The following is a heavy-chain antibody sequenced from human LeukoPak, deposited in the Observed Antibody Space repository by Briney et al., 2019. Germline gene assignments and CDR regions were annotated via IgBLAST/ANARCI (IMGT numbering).Heavy chain of an antibody. V-gene: IGHV1-24*01. Sequence: ASVKVSCKVSGYTLTELSMHWVRQAPGKGLEWMGGFDPEDGETIYAQKFQGRVTMTEDTSTDTAYMELSSLRSEDTAVYYCAAARITMIVVVHPNWFDPWGQGTLVTVS. D-gene: IGHD3-22*01. CDR3: AAARITMIVVVHPNWFDP. CDR2: FDPEDGET. CDR1: GYTLTELS. J-gene: IGHJ5*02.